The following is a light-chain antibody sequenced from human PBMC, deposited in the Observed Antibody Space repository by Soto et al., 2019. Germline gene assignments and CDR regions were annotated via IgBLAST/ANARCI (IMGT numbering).Light chain of an antibody. V-gene: IGLV2-14*01. CDR2: EVS. CDR1: SSDVGGYNY. CDR3: SSTFV. J-gene: IGLJ1*01. Sequence: QAVVTQPASVSGSPGQSITISCTGTSSDVGGYNYVSWFQQHPGKAPKLMMYEVSNRPSGVSNRFSGSRSGNTASLTISGLQSEDEAEYTSSSTFVFGTGTKLTVL.